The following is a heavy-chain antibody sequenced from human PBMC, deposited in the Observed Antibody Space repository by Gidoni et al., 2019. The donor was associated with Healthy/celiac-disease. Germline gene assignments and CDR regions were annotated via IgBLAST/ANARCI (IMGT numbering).Heavy chain of an antibody. CDR1: VSFSGYY. V-gene: IGHV4-34*01. J-gene: IGHJ6*03. D-gene: IGHD5-18*01. CDR2: INHSGST. Sequence: VSFSGYYWSWIRQPPGKGLEWIGEINHSGSTNYNPSLKSRVTISVDTSKNQFSLKLSSVTAADTAVYYCARLDTAMVTGLYYYYMDVWGEGTTVTVSS. CDR3: ARLDTAMVTGLYYYYMDV.